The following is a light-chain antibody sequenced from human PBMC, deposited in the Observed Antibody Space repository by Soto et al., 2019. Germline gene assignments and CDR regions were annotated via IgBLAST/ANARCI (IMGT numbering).Light chain of an antibody. J-gene: IGLJ1*01. CDR2: EVN. CDR1: SSDVSTYNR. Sequence: QSVLTQPPSVSGSPGQSVIISCAGTSSDVSTYNRVSWYQQPPVTAPKLMIFEVNNRPAGVPDRFSGSKSGNTASLTISGLQAEDEAVYYCSSYTSSSTYVFGTGTKVTVL. V-gene: IGLV2-18*02. CDR3: SSYTSSSTYV.